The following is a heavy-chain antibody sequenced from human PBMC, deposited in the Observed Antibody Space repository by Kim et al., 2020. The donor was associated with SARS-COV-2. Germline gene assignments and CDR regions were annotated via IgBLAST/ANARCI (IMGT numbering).Heavy chain of an antibody. CDR1: GYTFTSYG. CDR3: ARAGGTMVRAVIPPYYYGMDV. D-gene: IGHD3-10*01. J-gene: IGHJ6*02. V-gene: IGHV1-18*01. Sequence: ASVKVSCKASGYTFTSYGISWVRQAPGQGLEWMGWISAYNGNTNYAQKLQGRVTMTTDTSTSTAYMELRILRSDDTAVYYCARAGGTMVRAVIPPYYYGMDVWGQGPTVPVSS. CDR2: ISAYNGNT.